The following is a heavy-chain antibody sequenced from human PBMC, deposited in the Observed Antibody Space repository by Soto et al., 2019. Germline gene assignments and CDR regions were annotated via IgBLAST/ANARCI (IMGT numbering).Heavy chain of an antibody. D-gene: IGHD6-13*01. Sequence: GGSLRLSCAASGFTFGSYAMSWVRQAPGKGLEWVSGISGSGGSADYADSVKGRFTISRDNSKNTLCLQMNSLRAEDTAVYYCVYSSHTWYYFDYWGQGTLVTVSS. CDR1: GFTFGSYA. V-gene: IGHV3-23*01. CDR3: VYSSHTWYYFDY. J-gene: IGHJ4*02. CDR2: ISGSGGSA.